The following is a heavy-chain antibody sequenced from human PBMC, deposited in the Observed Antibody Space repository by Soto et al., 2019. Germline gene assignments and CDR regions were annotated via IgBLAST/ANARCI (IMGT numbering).Heavy chain of an antibody. CDR3: ARDHCSSTSCYSVDMGFDI. CDR1: GFTFSSYW. Sequence: GGSLRLSCAASGFTFSSYWMSWVRQAPGKGLEWVANIKQDGSEKYYVDSVKGRFTISRDNAKNSLYLQMNSLRAEDTAVYYCARDHCSSTSCYSVDMGFDIWGQGTMVTVSS. D-gene: IGHD2-2*01. V-gene: IGHV3-7*01. CDR2: IKQDGSEK. J-gene: IGHJ3*02.